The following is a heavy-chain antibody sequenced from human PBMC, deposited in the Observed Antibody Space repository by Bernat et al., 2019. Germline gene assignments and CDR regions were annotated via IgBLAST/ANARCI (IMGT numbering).Heavy chain of an antibody. J-gene: IGHJ6*02. CDR3: ARVGWSGGSCANRRDYYYGMDV. CDR1: GFAFGAYS. CDR2: ISSGSSYI. D-gene: IGHD2-15*01. Sequence: EVRLVESGGGLVKPGGSLRLSCAASGFAFGAYSMNWVRRAPGKGLEWVSSISSGSSYINYVDSPEGRFTISRDNAKNSLYLQINSLRVDDTAVYHCARVGWSGGSCANRRDYYYGMDVWGHGTTVTVSS. V-gene: IGHV3-21*02.